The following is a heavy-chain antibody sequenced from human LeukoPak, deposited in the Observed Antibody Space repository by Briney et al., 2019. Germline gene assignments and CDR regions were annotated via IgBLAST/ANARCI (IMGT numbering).Heavy chain of an antibody. CDR3: AKRGVVIRVVLVGFHKEAYYFDS. Sequence: GGSLRLSCAVSGITLSNYGMSCVRQAPGKGLEWVAGIGGSGGSTNYADSVKGRFTISRDSPKNTLYLQMNSVRAEDTAVYFCAKRGVVIRVVLVGFHKEAYYFDSWGQGALVTVSS. CDR1: GITLSNYG. D-gene: IGHD3-10*01. J-gene: IGHJ4*02. CDR2: IGGSGGST. V-gene: IGHV3-23*01.